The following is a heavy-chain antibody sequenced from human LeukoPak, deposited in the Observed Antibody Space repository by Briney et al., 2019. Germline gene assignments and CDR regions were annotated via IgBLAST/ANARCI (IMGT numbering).Heavy chain of an antibody. CDR1: GGSITSYY. J-gene: IGHJ3*02. CDR3: ARLPRGENSFDI. V-gene: IGHV4-59*01. CDR2: IFHSGTT. D-gene: IGHD3-16*01. Sequence: SETLSLTCTVSGGSITSYYWTWMRQPPGKGLEWIGYIFHSGTTNYNPSLKSRVSISVDTSKNQFSLKLSSVTAADTAVYYCARLPRGENSFDIWGQGTMVTVSS.